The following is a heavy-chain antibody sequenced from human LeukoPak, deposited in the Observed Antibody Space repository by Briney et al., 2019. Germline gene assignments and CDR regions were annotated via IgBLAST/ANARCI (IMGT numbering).Heavy chain of an antibody. Sequence: ASVNVSFKSSVYTFTSYDINWVRPATGQGLEWMGWMNPNSGNTGYAQKFQGRVTITRNTSISTAYMELSSLRSEDTAVYYCARGPWFGYWGQGTLVTVSS. J-gene: IGHJ4*02. CDR1: VYTFTSYD. V-gene: IGHV1-8*03. D-gene: IGHD3-10*01. CDR3: ARGPWFGY. CDR2: MNPNSGNT.